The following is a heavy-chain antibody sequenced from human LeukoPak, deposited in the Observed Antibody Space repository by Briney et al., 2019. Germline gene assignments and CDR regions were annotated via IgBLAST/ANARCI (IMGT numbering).Heavy chain of an antibody. CDR3: ARAFYGDYGMDV. V-gene: IGHV3-48*02. D-gene: IGHD4-17*01. CDR2: ISSSSSTI. J-gene: IGHJ6*02. Sequence: PGGSLRLSCAASGFTFRTYSMNWVRQAPGKGLEWVSYISSSSSTIHYADSVRGRFTISRDNAENSLYLQINSPRDEDTAVYYCARAFYGDYGMDVWGQGTTVTVSS. CDR1: GFTFRTYS.